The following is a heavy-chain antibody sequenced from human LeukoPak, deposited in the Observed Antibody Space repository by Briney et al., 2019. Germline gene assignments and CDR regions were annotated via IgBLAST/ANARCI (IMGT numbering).Heavy chain of an antibody. J-gene: IGHJ6*04. D-gene: IGHD3-10*02. CDR3: AELGITMIGGV. CDR2: ISSSGSTI. Sequence: PGGPLRLSCAASGFTFSSYEMNWVRQAPGKELEWVSYISSSGSTIYYADSVKGRFTISRDNAKNSLYLQMNSLRAEDTAVYYCAELGITMIGGVWGKGTTVTISS. V-gene: IGHV3-48*03. CDR1: GFTFSSYE.